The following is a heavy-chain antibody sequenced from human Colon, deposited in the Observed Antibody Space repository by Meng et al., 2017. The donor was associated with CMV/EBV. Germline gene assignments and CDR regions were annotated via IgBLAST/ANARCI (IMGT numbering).Heavy chain of an antibody. CDR1: GFNFGNFW. Sequence: GESLKISCEASGFNFGNFWMNWVRQAPGKGLEWVASIRYDGKTQNYLDSMKGRLTISRDNSMNTLYLQLSSLRVEDTAVYYCGKGGDFYGSGSDYDLRSDDYDMDVWGQGTTVTVSS. CDR2: IRYDGKTQ. V-gene: IGHV3-30*02. CDR3: GKGGDFYGSGSDYDLRSDDYDMDV. J-gene: IGHJ6*01. D-gene: IGHD3-10*01.